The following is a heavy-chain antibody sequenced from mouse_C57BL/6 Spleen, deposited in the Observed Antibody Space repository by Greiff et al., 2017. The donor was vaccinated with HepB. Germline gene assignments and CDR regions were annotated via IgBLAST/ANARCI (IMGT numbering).Heavy chain of an antibody. V-gene: IGHV1-80*01. CDR3: ARPLYYGSSHRFDY. CDR2: IYPGDGDT. J-gene: IGHJ2*01. D-gene: IGHD1-1*01. CDR1: GYAFSSYW. Sequence: QVQLKESGAELVKPGASVKISCKASGYAFSSYWMNWVKQRPGKGLEWIGQIYPGDGDTNYNGKFQGKATLTADKSSSTAYMQRSSLTSEDSAVYFCARPLYYGSSHRFDYWGQGTTLTVSS.